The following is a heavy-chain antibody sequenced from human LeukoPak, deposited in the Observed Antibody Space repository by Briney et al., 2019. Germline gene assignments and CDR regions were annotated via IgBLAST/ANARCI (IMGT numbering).Heavy chain of an antibody. Sequence: GGSLRLSCAASGFTFSYYWMHWVRQAPGKGLVWVSRIKTDGSSTSYADSAKGRFTISRDNAKNTLYLQMNSLRAEDTAVYYCARVGEYDSFDYWGQGTLVTVSS. CDR2: IKTDGSST. J-gene: IGHJ4*02. CDR3: ARVGEYDSFDY. CDR1: GFTFSYYW. V-gene: IGHV3-74*01. D-gene: IGHD2/OR15-2a*01.